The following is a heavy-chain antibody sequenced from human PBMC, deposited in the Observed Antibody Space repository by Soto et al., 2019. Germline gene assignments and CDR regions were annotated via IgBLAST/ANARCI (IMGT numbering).Heavy chain of an antibody. J-gene: IGHJ4*02. Sequence: PGGSLRLSCAASGFTFSSYWMSWVRQAPGKGLEWVANIKQDGSEKYCVDSVKGRFTISRDNAKNSLYLQMNSLRAEDTAVYYCASREYYYDSSGYYYVVLDYWGQGTLVTVSS. CDR2: IKQDGSEK. CDR3: ASREYYYDSSGYYYVVLDY. V-gene: IGHV3-7*01. CDR1: GFTFSSYW. D-gene: IGHD3-22*01.